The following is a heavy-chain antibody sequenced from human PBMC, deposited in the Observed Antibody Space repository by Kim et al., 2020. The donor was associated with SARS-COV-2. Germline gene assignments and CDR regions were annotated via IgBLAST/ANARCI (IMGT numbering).Heavy chain of an antibody. CDR3: ATTQRERCWWSVSFYYYY. V-gene: IGHV4-59*05. CDR1: GFTISDYNIN. J-gene: IGHJ6*01. D-gene: IGHD2-15*01. CDR2: IYYSGNT. Sequence: GPLRLSCTASGFTISDYNINWVRQTPGKGPEWVGTIYYSGNTYYNPSLKSRVTIFANTTKNQFSLKHVYMIGTDNAGFYYATTQRERCWWSVSFYYYY.